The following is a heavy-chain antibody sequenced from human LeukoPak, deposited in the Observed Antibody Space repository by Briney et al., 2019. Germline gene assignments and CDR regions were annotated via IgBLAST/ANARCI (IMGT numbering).Heavy chain of an antibody. D-gene: IGHD3-10*01. V-gene: IGHV3-23*01. CDR1: GFPFSTYA. Sequence: RAGGSLRLSCAASGFPFSTYAMSWVRQAPGKGLEWVSTFTASGASTYYADSVKGRFTISRDNSKSTLYLQMNSLRAEDTAIYYWAKDAVAPGSGGDYFDYWAQGTLVTVSS. CDR3: AKDAVAPGSGGDYFDY. J-gene: IGHJ4*02. CDR2: FTASGAST.